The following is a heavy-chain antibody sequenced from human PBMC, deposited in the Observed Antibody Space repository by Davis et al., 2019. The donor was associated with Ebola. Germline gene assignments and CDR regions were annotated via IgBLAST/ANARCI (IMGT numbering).Heavy chain of an antibody. D-gene: IGHD2-21*02. Sequence: GESLKISCAASGFTFSTYSMNWVRQAPGKGLEWVASISSTGNHIYYADSVKGRFTVSRDSAKKALYLQMNSLRAEDTAVYYCVRDPALVVTGGGWFFGLWGRGTLVTVSS. J-gene: IGHJ2*01. V-gene: IGHV3-21*01. CDR2: ISSTGNHI. CDR3: VRDPALVVTGGGWFFGL. CDR1: GFTFSTYS.